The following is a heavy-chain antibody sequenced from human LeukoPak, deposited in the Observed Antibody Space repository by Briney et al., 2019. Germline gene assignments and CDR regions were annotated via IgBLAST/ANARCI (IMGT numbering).Heavy chain of an antibody. J-gene: IGHJ3*02. D-gene: IGHD2-21*01. CDR2: IYYSGST. Sequence: SETLFLTCTISGGSISSYYWNWIRQPPGKGLEWIGYIYYSGSTNYNPSLKSRVTISVDTSKNQFSLKLSSVTAADTAVYYCARDRLFNSIWGQGTMVTVSS. CDR3: ARDRLFNSI. CDR1: GGSISSYY. V-gene: IGHV4-59*01.